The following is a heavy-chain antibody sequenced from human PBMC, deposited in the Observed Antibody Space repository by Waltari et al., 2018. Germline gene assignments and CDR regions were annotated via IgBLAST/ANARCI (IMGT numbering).Heavy chain of an antibody. CDR1: GRSISSGGYY. V-gene: IGHV4-31*03. J-gene: IGHJ3*02. CDR3: ARGSSSSWSFDAFDI. D-gene: IGHD6-13*01. Sequence: QVQLQESGPGLVKPSQTLSLTCTVSGRSISSGGYYWSWIRQHPGKGLEWIGYIYYSGSTYYNPSLKSRVTISVDTSKNQFSLKLSSVTAADTAVYYCARGSSSSWSFDAFDIWGQGTMVTVSS. CDR2: IYYSGST.